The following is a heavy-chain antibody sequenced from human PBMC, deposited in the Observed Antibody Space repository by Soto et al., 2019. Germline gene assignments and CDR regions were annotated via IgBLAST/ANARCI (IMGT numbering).Heavy chain of an antibody. CDR2: VNPIVSMS. CDR3: ASSYGSGYRAFDY. CDR1: GDTFNFYS. D-gene: IGHD3-10*01. Sequence: QVQLVQSGAEVKRPGSSVKVSCKASGDTFNFYSINWVRQAPGLGLEWMGRVNPIVSMSNYTQKFQGRVTMTAGKSTCTDYMDLSRLRSEDTAIYYCASSYGSGYRAFDYWGQGALVT. V-gene: IGHV1-69*02. J-gene: IGHJ4*02.